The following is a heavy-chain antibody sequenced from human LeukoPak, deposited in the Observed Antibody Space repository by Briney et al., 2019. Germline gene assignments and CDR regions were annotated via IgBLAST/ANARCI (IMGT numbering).Heavy chain of an antibody. CDR3: ARGELPGYCSSTSCPYYYYYYYMDV. J-gene: IGHJ6*03. CDR2: IYYSGST. D-gene: IGHD2-2*01. Sequence: PSETLSLTCTVSGGSISSYYWSWIRQPPGKGLEWIGYIYYSGSTNYNPSLKSRVTISVDTSKNQFSLKLSSVTAADTAVYYCARGELPGYCSSTSCPYYYYYYYMDVWGKGTTVTVSS. CDR1: GGSISSYY. V-gene: IGHV4-59*08.